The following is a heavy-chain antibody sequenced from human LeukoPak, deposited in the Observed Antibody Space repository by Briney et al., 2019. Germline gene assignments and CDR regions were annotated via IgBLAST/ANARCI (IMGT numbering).Heavy chain of an antibody. CDR1: GFTFSSYS. Sequence: PGGSLRLSCAASGFTFSSYSMNWVRQAPGKGLEWVSSISSSSRYIYYADSVKGRFTISRDNAKNSLYLQMNSLRAEDTAVYYCVGAYDSSGYYYAYFDYWGQGTLVTVSS. CDR2: ISSSSRYI. D-gene: IGHD3-22*01. V-gene: IGHV3-21*01. CDR3: VGAYDSSGYYYAYFDY. J-gene: IGHJ4*02.